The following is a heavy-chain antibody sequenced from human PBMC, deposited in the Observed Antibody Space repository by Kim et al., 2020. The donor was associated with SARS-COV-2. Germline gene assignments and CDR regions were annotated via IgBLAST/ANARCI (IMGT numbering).Heavy chain of an antibody. CDR1: GFTFSSYA. CDR2: ISGSGGST. J-gene: IGHJ6*02. Sequence: GGSLRLSCAASGFTFSSYAMSWVRQAPGKGLEWVSAISGSGGSTYYADSVKGRFTISRDNSKNTLYLQMNSLRAEDTAVYYCANTPDSSSWLYGMDVWGQGTTVTVSS. CDR3: ANTPDSSSWLYGMDV. D-gene: IGHD6-13*01. V-gene: IGHV3-23*01.